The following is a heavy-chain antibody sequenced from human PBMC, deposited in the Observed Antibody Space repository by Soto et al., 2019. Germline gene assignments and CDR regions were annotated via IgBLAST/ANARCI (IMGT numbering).Heavy chain of an antibody. CDR3: GRGGEDRDGYSRLFDY. Sequence: SETLSLTCAVYGGSFSGYYWSWIRQPPGKGLEWIGEINHSGSTNYNPSLKSRVTISVDTSKNQFSLKLSSVTAADTAVYYCGRGGEDRDGYSRLFDYWGQGTLVTVSS. CDR1: GGSFSGYY. CDR2: INHSGST. V-gene: IGHV4-34*01. D-gene: IGHD5-18*01. J-gene: IGHJ4*02.